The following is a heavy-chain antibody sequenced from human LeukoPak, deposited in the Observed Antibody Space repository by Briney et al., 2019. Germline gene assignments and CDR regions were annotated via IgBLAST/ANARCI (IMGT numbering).Heavy chain of an antibody. J-gene: IGHJ6*03. CDR2: INHSVGT. V-gene: IGHV4-34*01. CDR3: ARVEEGYGSGRRGNFYYYYMDV. D-gene: IGHD3-10*01. Sequence: SETLSLTCAVYGTSFSAHYWNWIRQPPGKGLEWIGEINHSVGTNYNPSLKSRVTMSLDTTKNQFSLKLRSVTAADTAVYYCARVEEGYGSGRRGNFYYYYMDVWGKGTTVTISS. CDR1: GTSFSAHY.